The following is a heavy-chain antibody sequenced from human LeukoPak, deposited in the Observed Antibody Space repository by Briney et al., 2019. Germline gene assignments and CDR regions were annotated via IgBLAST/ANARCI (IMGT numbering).Heavy chain of an antibody. CDR3: ARTPRPGYSSGWYRGTGGNYYMDV. CDR2: IYYSGST. CDR1: GGSISSYY. V-gene: IGHV4-59*08. J-gene: IGHJ6*03. Sequence: SGTLSLTCTVSGGSISSYYWSWIRQPPGKGLEWIGYIYYSGSTNYNPSLKSRVTISVDTSKNQFSLKLSSVTAADTAVYYCARTPRPGYSSGWYRGTGGNYYMDVWGKGTTVTVSS. D-gene: IGHD6-19*01.